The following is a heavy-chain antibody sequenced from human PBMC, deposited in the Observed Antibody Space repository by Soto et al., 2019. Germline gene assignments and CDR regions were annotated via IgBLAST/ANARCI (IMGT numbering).Heavy chain of an antibody. J-gene: IGHJ4*02. Sequence: QLQLQESGSGLVKPSQTLSLTCAVSGGSISSGGYYWSWIRQPPGKGLEWIGYIYHSGSTYYNPSLKSRVTISVDRCKNQFSLKLSAVTAADTAVYYCAIGQVVAAQHWCQGTLVTVSS. CDR3: AIGQVVAAQH. D-gene: IGHD2-15*01. CDR2: IYHSGST. CDR1: GGSISSGGYY. V-gene: IGHV4-30-2*01.